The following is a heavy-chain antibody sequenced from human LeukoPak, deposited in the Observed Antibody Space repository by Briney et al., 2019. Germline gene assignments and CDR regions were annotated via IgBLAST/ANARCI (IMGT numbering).Heavy chain of an antibody. D-gene: IGHD5-18*01. V-gene: IGHV3-7*01. CDR1: GLTFSNDW. Sequence: GGSLGLSCAVFGLTFSNDWMSWVRRAPGKGLEWVAMIKQHGSERYYVDSVRGRFTISRDDARNSLYLQMDSLRAEDTAVYYCASLDTALLNTAYWGQGTLVTVSS. J-gene: IGHJ4*02. CDR2: IKQHGSER. CDR3: ASLDTALLNTAY.